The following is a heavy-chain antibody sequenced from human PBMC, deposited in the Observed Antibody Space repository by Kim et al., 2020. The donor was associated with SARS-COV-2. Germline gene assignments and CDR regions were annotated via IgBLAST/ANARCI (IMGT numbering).Heavy chain of an antibody. CDR2: ISYDGSNK. Sequence: GGSLRLSCAASGFTFSSYGMHWVRQAPGKGLEWVAVISYDGSNKYYADSVKGRFTISRDNSKSTLYLQMNSLRAEDTAVYYCARIYYYDSSGEDHFDYWG. D-gene: IGHD3-22*01. CDR1: GFTFSSYG. V-gene: IGHV3-33*05. CDR3: ARIYYYDSSGEDHFDY. J-gene: IGHJ4*01.